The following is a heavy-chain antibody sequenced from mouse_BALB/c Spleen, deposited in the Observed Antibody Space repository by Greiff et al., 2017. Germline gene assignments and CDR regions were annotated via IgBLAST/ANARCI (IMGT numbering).Heavy chain of an antibody. CDR2: ISSGGSYT. Sequence: DVLLVESGGDLVKPGGSLKLSCAASGFTFSSYGMSWVRQTPDKRLEWVATISSGGSYTYYPDSVKGRFTITRDKATNTLYLQMSSLKSEDTAMYYGAPHESTTVGGRDMDYWGEGTSVTVSS. J-gene: IGHJ4*01. V-gene: IGHV5-6*01. CDR1: GFTFSSYG. D-gene: IGHD1-1*01. CDR3: APHESTTVGGRDMDY.